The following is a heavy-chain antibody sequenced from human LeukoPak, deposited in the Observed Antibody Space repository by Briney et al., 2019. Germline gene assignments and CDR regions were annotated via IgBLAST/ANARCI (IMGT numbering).Heavy chain of an antibody. CDR2: ISSSSSYI. V-gene: IGHV3-21*01. CDR3: ARDRNIAVAGMLSWDAFDI. Sequence: PGGSLRLSCAASGFTFSSYSMNWVRQAPGKGLEWVSSISSSSSYIYYADSVKGRFTISRDNAKNSLYLQMNSLRAEDTAVYYCARDRNIAVAGMLSWDAFDIWGQGTMVTVSS. J-gene: IGHJ3*02. D-gene: IGHD6-19*01. CDR1: GFTFSSYS.